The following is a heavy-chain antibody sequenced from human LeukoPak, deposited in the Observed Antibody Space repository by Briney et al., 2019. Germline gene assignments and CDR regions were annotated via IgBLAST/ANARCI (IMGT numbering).Heavy chain of an antibody. J-gene: IGHJ4*02. V-gene: IGHV4-59*08. Sequence: PSESLSLTCTVSGGSISSYYWSWIRQPPGKGLEWIGFIYYDGSNNYNPSFKSRVTISVDTSKKQSSQQLMCVTATDTAVDYCARGRRVFAYTGEGNPVSVSS. CDR1: GGSISSYY. CDR3: ARGRRVFAY. CDR2: IYYDGSN.